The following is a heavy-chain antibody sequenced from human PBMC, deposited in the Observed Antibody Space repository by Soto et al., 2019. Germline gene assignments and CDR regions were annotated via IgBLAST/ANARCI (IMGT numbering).Heavy chain of an antibody. CDR1: GGSISSSNW. J-gene: IGHJ5*02. CDR3: ARDQGREATNYGYWFDP. CDR2: IYHSGST. Sequence: SETLSLTCAVSGGSISSSNWWSWVRQPPGKGLEWIGEIYHSGSTNYNPSLKSRVTISVDKSKNQFSLKLSSVTAAHTAVYYCARDQGREATNYGYWFDPGGQGTLVTVSS. V-gene: IGHV4-4*02. D-gene: IGHD3-10*01.